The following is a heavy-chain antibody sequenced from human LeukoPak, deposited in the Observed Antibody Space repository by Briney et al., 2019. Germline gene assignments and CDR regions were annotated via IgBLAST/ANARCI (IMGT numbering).Heavy chain of an antibody. V-gene: IGHV3-48*03. D-gene: IGHD1-26*01. CDR2: ISSSGSTI. J-gene: IGHJ4*02. CDR3: ASEGSEYPLDY. CDR1: GFTFSSYE. Sequence: GGSLRLSRAASGFTFSSYEMNWVRQAPGKGLEWVSYISSSGSTIYYADSVKGRFTISRDNAKNSLYLQMNSLRAEDTAVYCCASEGSEYPLDYWGQGTLVTVSS.